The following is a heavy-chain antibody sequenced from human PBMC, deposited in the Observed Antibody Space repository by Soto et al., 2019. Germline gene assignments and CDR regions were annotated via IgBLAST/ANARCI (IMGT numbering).Heavy chain of an antibody. D-gene: IGHD3-10*01. V-gene: IGHV1-69*02. CDR1: GGTFSSYT. Sequence: QVQLVQSGAEVKKPGSSVKVSCKASGGTFSSYTISWVRQAPGQGLEWMGRIIPILGIANYAQKFQGRVTITADKSTSTDYMELSSLRSEDTAVYYCARGDYYGSGKSPYGMDVWGQGTTVTVSS. CDR2: IIPILGIA. CDR3: ARGDYYGSGKSPYGMDV. J-gene: IGHJ6*02.